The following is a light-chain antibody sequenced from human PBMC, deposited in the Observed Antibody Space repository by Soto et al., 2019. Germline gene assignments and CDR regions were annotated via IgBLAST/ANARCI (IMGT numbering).Light chain of an antibody. CDR3: QQYGSSLLYT. Sequence: IVLTQSPGTLSLSPGERATLSCRASQSVSSSYLAWYQQKPGQAPRLLIYGASSRATGIPDRCSGSGSGTDFTLTISRLEPEDFAAYYCQQYGSSLLYTFGQGTKLEIK. CDR1: QSVSSSY. J-gene: IGKJ2*01. CDR2: GAS. V-gene: IGKV3-20*01.